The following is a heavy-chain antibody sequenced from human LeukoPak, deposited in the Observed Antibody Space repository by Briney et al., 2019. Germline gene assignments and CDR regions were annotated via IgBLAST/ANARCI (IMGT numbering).Heavy chain of an antibody. CDR1: GYTFTSYD. CDR2: MNPNSGNT. J-gene: IGHJ4*02. Sequence: GASVKVSCTASGYTFTSYDINWVRQATGQGLEWMGWMNPNSGNTGYAQKFQGRVTMTRNTSISTAYMELSSLRSEDTAVYYCARGRKGGIGYYFDYWGQGTLVTVSS. D-gene: IGHD1-26*01. CDR3: ARGRKGGIGYYFDY. V-gene: IGHV1-8*01.